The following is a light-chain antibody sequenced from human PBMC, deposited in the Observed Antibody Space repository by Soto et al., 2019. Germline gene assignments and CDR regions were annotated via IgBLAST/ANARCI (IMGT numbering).Light chain of an antibody. V-gene: IGLV2-8*01. CDR2: DVN. J-gene: IGLJ2*01. CDR3: SSYAPSDVV. Sequence: QSVLTQPPSASGSPGQSVTISRTGTPSDVGGSNSVSWYQQHPGKAPNLMIYDVNKRPSGVPDRFSGSKSGNTASLTVSGLQAADEAYYFCSSYAPSDVVFGGGTKLTVL. CDR1: PSDVGGSNS.